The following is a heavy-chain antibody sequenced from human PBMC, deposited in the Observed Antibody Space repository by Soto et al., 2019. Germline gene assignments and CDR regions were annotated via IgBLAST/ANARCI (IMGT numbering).Heavy chain of an antibody. J-gene: IGHJ6*02. D-gene: IGHD3-3*01. CDR3: AKALPPPKFYEFWSADYYYGMDG. Sequence: GGSLRLSCAASGFTFSSYGMHWVRQAPGKGLEWVAVISYDGSNKYYADSVKGRFTISRDNSKNTLYLQMNSLRAEDTAVYYCAKALPPPKFYEFWSADYYYGMDGWGQGTTVTVSS. CDR1: GFTFSSYG. CDR2: ISYDGSNK. V-gene: IGHV3-30*18.